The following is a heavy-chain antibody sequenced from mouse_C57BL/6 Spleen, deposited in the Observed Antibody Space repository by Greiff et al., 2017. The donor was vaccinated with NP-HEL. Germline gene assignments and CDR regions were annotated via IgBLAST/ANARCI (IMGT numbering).Heavy chain of an antibody. CDR2: IWSGGST. D-gene: IGHD2-5*01. Sequence: VQRVESGPGLVQPSQSLSITCTVSGFSLTSYGVHWVRQSPGKGLEWLGVIWSGGSTDYNAAFISRLSISKDNSKSQVFFKMNSLQADDTAIYYCARKLLYSNPLPMDYWGQGTSVTVSS. CDR1: GFSLTSYG. J-gene: IGHJ4*01. V-gene: IGHV2-2*01. CDR3: ARKLLYSNPLPMDY.